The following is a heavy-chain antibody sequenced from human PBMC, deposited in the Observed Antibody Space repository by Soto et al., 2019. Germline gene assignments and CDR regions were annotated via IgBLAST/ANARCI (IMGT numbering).Heavy chain of an antibody. D-gene: IGHD1-26*01. Sequence: QITLKESGPALVKPTQTLTLTCTFSGFSLSSIGVAVGWIRQPPGKALEWLALLYWNDDRRYSPSLKSRLTITKDTSKNQVVLTMTNMDPADTATYYCAHSASVPCCYYFDSWGQGTLVIVSS. CDR2: LYWNDDR. V-gene: IGHV2-5*01. CDR1: GFSLSSIGVA. J-gene: IGHJ4*02. CDR3: AHSASVPCCYYFDS.